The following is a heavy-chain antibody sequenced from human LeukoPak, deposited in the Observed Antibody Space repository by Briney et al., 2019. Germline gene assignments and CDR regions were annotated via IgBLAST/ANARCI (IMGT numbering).Heavy chain of an antibody. J-gene: IGHJ4*02. CDR1: GFTFSNYE. CDR3: ARDGSSGAVYFDN. D-gene: IGHD6-25*01. Sequence: GGSLRLSCAASGFTFSNYEMNWVRQAPGKGLEWLSYINSGGSTIYYADSVKGRFTISRDNARNSLYLQMNSLRAEDTAVYYCARDGSSGAVYFDNWGQGTVVIVSS. CDR2: INSGGSTI. V-gene: IGHV3-48*03.